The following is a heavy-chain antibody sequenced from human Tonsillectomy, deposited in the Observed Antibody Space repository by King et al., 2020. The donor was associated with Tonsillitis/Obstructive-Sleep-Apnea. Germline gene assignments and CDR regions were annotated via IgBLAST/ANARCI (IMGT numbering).Heavy chain of an antibody. CDR3: ASEVLERPGTYYYYYMDV. Sequence: QLVQSGAEVKKPGSSVKVSCKASGGTFSSYAISWVRQAPGQGLEWMGGIIPIFGTANYAQKFQGRVTITADESTSTAYMELSILRSEDTAVYYCASEVLERPGTYYYYYMDVWGKGTPVTVSS. CDR1: GGTFSSYA. CDR2: IIPIFGTA. D-gene: IGHD1-1*01. J-gene: IGHJ6*03. V-gene: IGHV1-69*01.